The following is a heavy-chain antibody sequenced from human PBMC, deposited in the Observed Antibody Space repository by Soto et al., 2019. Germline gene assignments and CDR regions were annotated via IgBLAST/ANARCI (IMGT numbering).Heavy chain of an antibody. CDR1: GGSISSYY. CDR3: ARDLGLRYFDY. J-gene: IGHJ4*02. Sequence: SETLSLTCTVSGGSISSYYWSWIRQPPGKGLEWIGYIYYRGSTNYNPSLKSRVTISVDTSKNQFSLNLSSVTAADTAVYYCARDLGLRYFDYWGQGTLVT. D-gene: IGHD3-16*01. V-gene: IGHV4-59*01. CDR2: IYYRGST.